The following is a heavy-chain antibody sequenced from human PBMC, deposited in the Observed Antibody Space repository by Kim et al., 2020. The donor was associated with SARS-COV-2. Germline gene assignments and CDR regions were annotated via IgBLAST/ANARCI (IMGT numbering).Heavy chain of an antibody. CDR1: GFTFSSYA. J-gene: IGHJ3*02. Sequence: GGSLRLSCAASGFTFSSYAMSWVRQAPGKGLEWVSAISGSGGSTYYADSVKGRFTISRDNSKNTLYLQMNSLRAEDTAVYYCAKVYYYDSSGQGNAFDIWGQGTMVTVSS. D-gene: IGHD3-22*01. CDR3: AKVYYYDSSGQGNAFDI. V-gene: IGHV3-23*01. CDR2: ISGSGGST.